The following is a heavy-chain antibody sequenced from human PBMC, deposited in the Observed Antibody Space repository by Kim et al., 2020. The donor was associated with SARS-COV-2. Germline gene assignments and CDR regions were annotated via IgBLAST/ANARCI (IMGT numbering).Heavy chain of an antibody. CDR1: GFTISRYA. CDR3: AKVHPSSGWPTFGD. Sequence: GGSLRLSCAASGFTISRYAMNWVRQAPGKGLEWVAAITNNNGKTYYQYSVMGRFTISRDESTNTLYLQMSSLRVEDTAVYYCAKVHPSSGWPTFGDWGQGSLGAVSS. V-gene: IGHV3-23*01. J-gene: IGHJ4*02. D-gene: IGHD6-19*01. CDR2: ITNNNGKT.